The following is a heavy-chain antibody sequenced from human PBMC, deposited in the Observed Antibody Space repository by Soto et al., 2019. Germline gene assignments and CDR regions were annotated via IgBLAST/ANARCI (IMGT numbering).Heavy chain of an antibody. CDR3: ARDWTHYDSSGPGDY. V-gene: IGHV1-3*01. J-gene: IGHJ4*02. Sequence: ASVKVSCKASGYTFTSYPMHWVRQAPGQGLEWMGWINAGNGDTKYSQKFQGRVTITRDTSAIKAYMELSSLRSEDKDVYYCARDWTHYDSSGPGDYWGQGTLVTVSS. CDR1: GYTFTSYP. CDR2: INAGNGDT. D-gene: IGHD3-22*01.